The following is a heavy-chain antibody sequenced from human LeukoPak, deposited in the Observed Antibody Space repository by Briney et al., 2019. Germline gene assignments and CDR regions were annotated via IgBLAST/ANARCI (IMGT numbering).Heavy chain of an antibody. V-gene: IGHV3-7*01. CDR1: GFTFSSYW. Sequence: GGSLRLSCAASGFTFSSYWMSWVRQAPGKGLEWVANIKQDGSEKYYVDSVKGRFTISRDNAKNSLYLQMNSLRAEDTAVYYCATQAARQQGDHFDYWGQGTLVTVSS. J-gene: IGHJ4*02. CDR3: ATQAARQQGDHFDY. CDR2: IKQDGSEK. D-gene: IGHD6-6*01.